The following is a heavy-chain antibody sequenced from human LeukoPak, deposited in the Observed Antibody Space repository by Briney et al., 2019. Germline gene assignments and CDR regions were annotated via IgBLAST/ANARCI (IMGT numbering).Heavy chain of an antibody. V-gene: IGHV3-48*03. CDR1: GFTFSSYE. CDR3: ARNYDSSVCWFDP. D-gene: IGHD3-22*01. Sequence: GGSLRLSCAASGFTFSSYEMNWVRPAQGKGLGLVSYISSSGGTIYYADSVKGRFTISRDNAKNSLYLQMNSLRAEDTAVYYCARNYDSSVCWFDPWGQGTLVTVSS. J-gene: IGHJ5*02. CDR2: ISSSGGTI.